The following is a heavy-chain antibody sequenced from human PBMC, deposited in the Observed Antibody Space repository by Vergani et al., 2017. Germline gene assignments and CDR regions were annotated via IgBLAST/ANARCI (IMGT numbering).Heavy chain of an antibody. CDR2: ISYDGDRR. J-gene: IGHJ6*03. D-gene: IGHD6-13*01. V-gene: IGHV3-30*03. CDR1: GFSFRGHG. CDR3: ARNRSTWYLFFYYHNMDV. Sequence: QVHLVESGGGVVQPGRSLTLSCVASGFSFRGHGMHWVRQAPGKGLEWVAMISYDGDRRDYGDFAKGRFTISRDSSKTVYLQMNSLRAEDTAVYYCARNRSTWYLFFYYHNMDVWGRGTTITVSS.